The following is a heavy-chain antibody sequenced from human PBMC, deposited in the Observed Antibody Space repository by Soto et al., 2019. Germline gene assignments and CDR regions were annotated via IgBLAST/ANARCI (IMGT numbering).Heavy chain of an antibody. Sequence: EVQLLESGGGLVQPGGSLRLSCAASGFTFSSYAMSWVRQAPGKGLEWVSAISGSGGSTYYADSVKGRFTISRDNSKNTLYLQMNSLRAEDTAVYYCAKIAIDGDFEYYYYYMDVWGKGTTFTVSS. CDR2: ISGSGGST. D-gene: IGHD4-17*01. CDR3: AKIAIDGDFEYYYYYMDV. J-gene: IGHJ6*03. CDR1: GFTFSSYA. V-gene: IGHV3-23*01.